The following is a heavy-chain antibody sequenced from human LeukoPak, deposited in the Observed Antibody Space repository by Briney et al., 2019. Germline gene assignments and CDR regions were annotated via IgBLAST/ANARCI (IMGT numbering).Heavy chain of an antibody. Sequence: GGSLRLSCAASGFTFSSYWMHWVRQAPGKGLVWVSRINGDGSTTTYADSVKGRFTISRDNAKNTLYLQMNSLRAEDTAVYYCTRGGVDCWGQGTLVTVSS. D-gene: IGHD1-26*01. V-gene: IGHV3-74*01. CDR3: TRGGVDC. CDR1: GFTFSSYW. CDR2: INGDGSTT. J-gene: IGHJ4*02.